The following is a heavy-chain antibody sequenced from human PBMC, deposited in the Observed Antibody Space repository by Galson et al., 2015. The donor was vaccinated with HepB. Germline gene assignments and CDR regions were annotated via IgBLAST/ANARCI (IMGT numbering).Heavy chain of an antibody. CDR3: ASGDSYGYRY. J-gene: IGHJ4*02. Sequence: SLRLSCAASGFTFSSYAMSWVRQAPGKGLEWVSDISGSGDNTNYADSVKGRFTISRDNAKNSLYLQMNSLRAEDTAVYYCASGDSYGYRYWGQGTLVTVSS. CDR2: ISGSGDNT. V-gene: IGHV3-23*01. D-gene: IGHD5-18*01. CDR1: GFTFSSYA.